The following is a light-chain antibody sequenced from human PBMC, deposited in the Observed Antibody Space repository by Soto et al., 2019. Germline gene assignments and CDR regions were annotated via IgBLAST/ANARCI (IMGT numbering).Light chain of an antibody. CDR1: SGYSNYK. CDR3: GADHGSGSNFVVV. V-gene: IGLV9-49*03. J-gene: IGLJ2*01. Sequence: QSVLTQPPSASASLGASVTLTCTLSSGYSNYKVDWFQRRPGRGPRFVMRVGTGGIVGSKGDGIPDRFSVLGSGLNRDLIIKNIQEEDESDYHCGADHGSGSNFVVVFGGGTKLTVL. CDR2: VGTGGIVG.